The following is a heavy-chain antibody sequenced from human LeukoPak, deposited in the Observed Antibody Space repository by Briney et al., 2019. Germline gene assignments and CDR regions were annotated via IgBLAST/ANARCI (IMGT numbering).Heavy chain of an antibody. Sequence: GGSLRLSCAASGFTFNTYAMTWVRQAPGKGLEWVSAIRGDGATRFYADSVKDRFTVSRDNSKNTVYLQMNSLRAEDTAVYYCAKGLYHYFGSGSYTLDFWGQGTQVTVSS. J-gene: IGHJ4*02. CDR3: AKGLYHYFGSGSYTLDF. D-gene: IGHD3-10*01. V-gene: IGHV3-23*01. CDR1: GFTFNTYA. CDR2: IRGDGATR.